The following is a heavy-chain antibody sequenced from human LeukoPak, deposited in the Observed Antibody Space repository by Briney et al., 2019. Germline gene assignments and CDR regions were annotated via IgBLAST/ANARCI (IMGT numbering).Heavy chain of an antibody. V-gene: IGHV3-53*01. J-gene: IGHJ6*02. CDR1: GFTFSKTY. CDR2: IYTGGDT. Sequence: PGGSLRLSCAASGFTFSKTYMNWVRQSPGKGLEWVSVIYTGGDTYYADSAKGRFTISRDNFNNTLYLQMNSLRVEDTAIYYCAREDYYNYGLDVWGQGTTVTVSS. CDR3: AREDYYNYGLDV.